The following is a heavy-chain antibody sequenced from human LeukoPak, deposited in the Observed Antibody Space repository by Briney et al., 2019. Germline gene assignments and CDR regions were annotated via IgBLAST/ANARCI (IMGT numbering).Heavy chain of an antibody. CDR3: TRQGTPCGGGCYLDH. V-gene: IGHV3-48*04. Sequence: GGSLRLSCAASGFTFSSYSMNWVRQAPGKGLEWVSYISSSSSTIYYADSVKGRFTISRDNAKKSVDVHMSSLRPEDTAVYYCTRQGTPCGGGCYLDHWGQGTLVTVSS. D-gene: IGHD2-21*02. CDR1: GFTFSSYS. J-gene: IGHJ4*02. CDR2: ISSSSSTI.